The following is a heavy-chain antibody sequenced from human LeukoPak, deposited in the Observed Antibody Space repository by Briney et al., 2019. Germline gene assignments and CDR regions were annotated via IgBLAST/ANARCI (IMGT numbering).Heavy chain of an antibody. J-gene: IGHJ4*02. CDR3: ARAVWELHPFDY. CDR1: GFTFSSYE. D-gene: IGHD1-26*01. Sequence: PGGSLRLSCAASGFTFSSYEMNWVRQAPGKGLEWVSYISSSGSTIYYADSVKGRFPISRDNAKNSLYLQMNSLRAEDTAVYYCARAVWELHPFDYWGQGTLVTVSS. CDR2: ISSSGSTI. V-gene: IGHV3-48*03.